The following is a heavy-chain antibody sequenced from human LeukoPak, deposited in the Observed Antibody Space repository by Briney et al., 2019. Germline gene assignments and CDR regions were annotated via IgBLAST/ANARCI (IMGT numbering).Heavy chain of an antibody. V-gene: IGHV1-8*01. CDR1: GYTFTSYD. J-gene: IGHJ6*02. Sequence: ASVKDSCKASGYTFTSYDINWVRQGTGQGLEWMGWMNPNSGNTGYAQKFQGRVTMTRNTSISTAYMELSSLRSEDTAVYYCARRGRSAYYYYGMDVWGQGTTVTVSS. CDR2: MNPNSGNT. D-gene: IGHD1-26*01. CDR3: ARRGRSAYYYYGMDV.